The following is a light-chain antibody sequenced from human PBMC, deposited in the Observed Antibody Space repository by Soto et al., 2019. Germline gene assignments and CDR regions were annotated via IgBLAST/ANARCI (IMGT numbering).Light chain of an antibody. Sequence: QSALTQPASVSGSPGQSITISCTGTSSDVGSYNLVSWYQQHPGKAPQLMIYEGSKRPSGVSNRFSGSKSGNTASLTISGLQAEDEADYYCCSYAGSTFGGGTKVTVL. CDR1: SSDVGSYNL. J-gene: IGLJ3*02. CDR2: EGS. V-gene: IGLV2-23*01. CDR3: CSYAGST.